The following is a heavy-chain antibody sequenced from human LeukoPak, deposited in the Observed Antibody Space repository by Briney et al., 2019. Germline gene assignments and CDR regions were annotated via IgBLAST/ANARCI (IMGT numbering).Heavy chain of an antibody. CDR3: ARDWSSDYYFDY. Sequence: ASVKVSCKASGYTFTGYYMHWVRQAPGQGLEWMGWINPNSGGTNYAQKFQGRVTMTRDTSISTAYMELSRLRSDDTAVDYCARDWSSDYYFDYWGQGTLVTVSS. D-gene: IGHD6-6*01. CDR2: INPNSGGT. CDR1: GYTFTGYY. J-gene: IGHJ4*02. V-gene: IGHV1-2*02.